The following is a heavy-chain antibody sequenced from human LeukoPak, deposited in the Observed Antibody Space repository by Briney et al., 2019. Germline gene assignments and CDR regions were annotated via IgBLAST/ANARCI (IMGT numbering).Heavy chain of an antibody. CDR2: IYYSGST. J-gene: IGHJ4*02. CDR3: ARTELLWFGEFFFDY. V-gene: IGHV4-59*08. D-gene: IGHD3-10*01. Sequence: SETLSLTCTVSGGSISSYYWSWLRQPPGKGLEWIGYIYYSGSTNYNPSLKSRVTISVDTSKNQFSLKLSSVTAADTAVYYCARTELLWFGEFFFDYWGQGTLVTVSS. CDR1: GGSISSYY.